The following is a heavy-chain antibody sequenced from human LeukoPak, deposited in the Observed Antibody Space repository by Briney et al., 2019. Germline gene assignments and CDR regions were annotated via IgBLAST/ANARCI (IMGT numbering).Heavy chain of an antibody. V-gene: IGHV4-34*01. CDR3: ATESYYYYYYYMDV. J-gene: IGHJ6*03. CDR1: GGSFTIYS. Sequence: PSETLSLTCAVYGGSFTIYSWTWIRQPPGKSLEWVGEISPSGNTQYNPSLKSRVTISVDTSKNQFSLKLSSVTAADTAVYYCATESYYYYYYYMDVWGKGTTVTVSS. CDR2: ISPSGNT.